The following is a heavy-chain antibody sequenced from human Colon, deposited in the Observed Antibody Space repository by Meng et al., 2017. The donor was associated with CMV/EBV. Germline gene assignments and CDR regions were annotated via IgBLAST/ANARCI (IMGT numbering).Heavy chain of an antibody. V-gene: IGHV1-46*01. CDR1: GYSFSDY. CDR3: ARDRTSGWQPDV. CDR2: INLSADTT. Sequence: ASVKVSCKASGYSFSDYIHWVRQAPGQGLEWMAIINLSADTTVYAEKFRDRFTVTRDTSTATVYMELRKLNSNDTAVYFCARDRTSGWQPDVWGQGTLVTVSS. J-gene: IGHJ4*02. D-gene: IGHD2-15*01.